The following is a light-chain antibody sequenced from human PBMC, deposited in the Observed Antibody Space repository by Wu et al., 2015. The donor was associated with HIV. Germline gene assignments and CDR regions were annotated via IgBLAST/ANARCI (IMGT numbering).Light chain of an antibody. Sequence: EVVLTQSPGTLSLSPGERATLSCRASQSVNTNYLAWYQQKPGQAPRLLIYGASTRATGIPDRFSGSGSGTDFTLTISRLEPEDSAMYHCQQYGSSPATFGQGTRLQIK. CDR1: QSVNTNY. CDR2: GAS. J-gene: IGKJ2*01. CDR3: QQYGSSPAT. V-gene: IGKV3-20*01.